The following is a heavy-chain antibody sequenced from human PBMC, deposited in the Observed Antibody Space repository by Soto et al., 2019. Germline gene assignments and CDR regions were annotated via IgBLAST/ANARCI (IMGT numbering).Heavy chain of an antibody. J-gene: IGHJ6*02. CDR3: AKTGPYCGGDCSRYFYGMDV. D-gene: IGHD2-21*02. V-gene: IGHV3-23*01. CDR1: GFAFRTYA. CDR2: IGGSGART. Sequence: EVQLLESGGGLVHPGGSLRLSCAASGFAFRTYAMAWVRQAPGTGLEWVSGIGGSGARTFYADSVKGRFTISRDNSRNTLYLQMYSLTAEDTALYYCAKTGPYCGGDCSRYFYGMDVWGQGTTVTVS.